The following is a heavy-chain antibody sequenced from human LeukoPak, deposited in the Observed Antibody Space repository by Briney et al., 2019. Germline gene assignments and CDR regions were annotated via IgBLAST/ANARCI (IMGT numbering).Heavy chain of an antibody. CDR3: ARAPGYDLWSGYYGFIRYFDY. CDR1: GGSVSSDIYH. CDR2: IYYSGST. D-gene: IGHD3-3*01. Sequence: SETLSLTCIVSGGSVSSDIYHWSWIRQAPGKGLEWIGYIYYSGSTNYNPSLKSRVTISVDTSKNQFSLKLSSVTAADTAVYYCARAPGYDLWSGYYGFIRYFDYWGQGTLVTVSS. J-gene: IGHJ4*02. V-gene: IGHV4-61*01.